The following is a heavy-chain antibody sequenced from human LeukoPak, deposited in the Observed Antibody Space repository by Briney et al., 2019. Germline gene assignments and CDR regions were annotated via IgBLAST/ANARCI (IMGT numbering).Heavy chain of an antibody. J-gene: IGHJ4*02. D-gene: IGHD3-22*01. Sequence: PGGALRLSCASSGFTFISVAMTWVRQPPGKGLDGVSTITGDCDKTHYANSVQGRFTVSKAYSGSLLHLKMTSWSTEDPAIYYCAKGPKLHSGYHPDYWGQGTLVTVSS. CDR3: AKGPKLHSGYHPDY. CDR1: GFTFISVA. CDR2: ITGDCDKT. V-gene: IGHV3-23*01.